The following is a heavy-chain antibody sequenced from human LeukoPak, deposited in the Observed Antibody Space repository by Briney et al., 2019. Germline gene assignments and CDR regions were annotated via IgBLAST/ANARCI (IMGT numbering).Heavy chain of an antibody. CDR3: AKEVAGSAMDYYYGMDV. D-gene: IGHD2-15*01. CDR2: ISGDGGST. Sequence: PGGSLRLSCAASGFAFDDYAMHWGRQAPGKGVEWVSLISGDGGSTYYADSVTGRFTISRNNSKNSLYLQMNSLRTEDTALYYCAKEVAGSAMDYYYGMDVWGQGTTVTVSS. V-gene: IGHV3-43*02. CDR1: GFAFDDYA. J-gene: IGHJ6*02.